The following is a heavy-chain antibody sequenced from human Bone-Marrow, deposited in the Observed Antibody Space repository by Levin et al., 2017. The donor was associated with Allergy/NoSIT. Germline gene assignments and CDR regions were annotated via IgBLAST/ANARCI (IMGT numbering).Heavy chain of an antibody. CDR1: GFTFSDDY. V-gene: IGHV3-11*01. J-gene: IGHJ4*02. Sequence: GESLKISCAASGFTFSDDYMSWIRQAPGKGLEWISYISSGAGSIYYADSVKGRFTISRDNADNSLFLQMNSLRAEDTAVYYCARARWYSYYFDYWGRGTLVTVSS. CDR3: ARARWYSYYFDY. D-gene: IGHD4-23*01. CDR2: ISSGAGSI.